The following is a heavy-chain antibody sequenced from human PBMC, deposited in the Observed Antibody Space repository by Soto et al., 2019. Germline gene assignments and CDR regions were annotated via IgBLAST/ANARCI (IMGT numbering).Heavy chain of an antibody. CDR2: IHYRGST. Sequence: SETLSLTCTVSGGSISSGDYYWSWIRQPPGTGLERIEYIHYRGSTYYNPSLQSRVTISVDTSKNQFSLKLSSVTAADTAVYYCARDQASRVDPWGQGTLVTAPQ. V-gene: IGHV4-30-4*01. CDR1: GGSISSGDYY. CDR3: ARDQASRVDP. J-gene: IGHJ5*02.